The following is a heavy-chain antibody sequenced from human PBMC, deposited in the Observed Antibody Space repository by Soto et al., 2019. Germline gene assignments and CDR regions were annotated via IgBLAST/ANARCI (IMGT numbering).Heavy chain of an antibody. Sequence: QVQLVQSGAEVKKPGASGKVSCKASGYTFTSYGISWVRQASGQGLEWMGWISAYNGNTKYAQKLQGRVTMTTDTSTSTAYMELRSLRSDDTAVYYWARGGAYKWNDGGWFDPWGQGTLVTVSS. V-gene: IGHV1-18*01. CDR3: ARGGAYKWNDGGWFDP. CDR1: GYTFTSYG. J-gene: IGHJ5*02. D-gene: IGHD1-1*01. CDR2: ISAYNGNT.